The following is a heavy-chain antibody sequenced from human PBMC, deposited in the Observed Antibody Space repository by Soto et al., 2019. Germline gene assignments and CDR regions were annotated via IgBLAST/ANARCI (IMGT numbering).Heavy chain of an antibody. CDR3: AHRAGVSSGGTGYSDPCDL. Sequence: QITLKESGPTLEKPTQTLTLTCTFSGFSCNPPGVSVGWIRQPPGRPLEWLTIIYWDDDKRNSPSLKSRLTRTNDTAKDQVVLTLTNMEPVDTGTYFCAHRAGVSSGGTGYSDPCDLWGQGTLVTVSS. V-gene: IGHV2-5*02. CDR2: IYWDDDK. D-gene: IGHD2-15*01. J-gene: IGHJ5*02. CDR1: GFSCNPPGVS.